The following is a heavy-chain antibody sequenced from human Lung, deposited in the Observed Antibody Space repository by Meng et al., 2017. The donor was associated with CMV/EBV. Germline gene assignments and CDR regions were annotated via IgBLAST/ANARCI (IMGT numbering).Heavy chain of an antibody. J-gene: IGHJ4*02. D-gene: IGHD6-19*01. V-gene: IGHV3-23*01. Sequence: LTCAASGFNFSIYTMTWVRQAPGKGLEWVAGITGGGDTTYYADSVKGRFTISRDNSKNTLYLQMNSLRVEDTAVFYCVKGGWGDYWGQGTGVTVDS. CDR3: VKGGWGDY. CDR2: ITGGGDTT. CDR1: GFNFSIYT.